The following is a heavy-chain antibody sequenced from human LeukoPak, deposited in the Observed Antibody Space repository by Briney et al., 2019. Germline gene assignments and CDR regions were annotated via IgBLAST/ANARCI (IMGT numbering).Heavy chain of an antibody. CDR3: AKTPAEYQLLRRLGGMDV. D-gene: IGHD2-2*01. Sequence: GGSLRLSCAASGFTFSTYGMHWVRQAPGKGLEWVAFIRYDGNDRYYADSVKGRFTISRDNSKNTLYLQMNSLRAEDTALYYCAKTPAEYQLLRRLGGMDVWGQGTTVTVSS. CDR1: GFTFSTYG. V-gene: IGHV3-30*02. J-gene: IGHJ6*02. CDR2: IRYDGNDR.